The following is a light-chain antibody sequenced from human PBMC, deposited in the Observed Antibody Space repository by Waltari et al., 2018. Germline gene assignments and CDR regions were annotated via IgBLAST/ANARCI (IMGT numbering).Light chain of an antibody. CDR1: SGSVSTTSY. J-gene: IGLJ3*02. V-gene: IGLV8-61*01. CDR3: SLYMGSGIWV. Sequence: QTVVTQEPSLSVSPGGTVTLTCALTSGSVSTTSYATWYQQTPGQPSRTLVYKGSRLSSGVPDRFSGCILGNKAALTITGAQADDESNYYCSLYMGSGIWVFGGGTKLTVL. CDR2: KGS.